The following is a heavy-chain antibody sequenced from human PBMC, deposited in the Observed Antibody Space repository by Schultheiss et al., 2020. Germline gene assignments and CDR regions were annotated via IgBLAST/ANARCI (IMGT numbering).Heavy chain of an antibody. J-gene: IGHJ2*01. V-gene: IGHV4-34*01. CDR1: GGSISTFY. D-gene: IGHD3-10*01. Sequence: SQTLSLTCTVSGGSISTFYWTWIRQSPGKGLEWIGEINHSGSTNYNPSLKSRVIISVDTSMNQFSLKLSSVTAADTAVYYCARMSLLGRPSYWYFDLWGRGSLVTVSS. CDR3: ARMSLLGRPSYWYFDL. CDR2: INHSGST.